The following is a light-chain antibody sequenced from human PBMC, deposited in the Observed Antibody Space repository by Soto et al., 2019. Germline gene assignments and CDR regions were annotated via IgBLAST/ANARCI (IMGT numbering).Light chain of an antibody. Sequence: QSVLTQPASVSGSPGQSITISCTGTSSDVGGYNYVSWYQQHPGKAPKLMIYDVSKRPSGVPDRFSGSKSGNTASLTISGLQAEDEADYYCCSYAGSYIYVFGTGTKVTAL. V-gene: IGLV2-11*01. CDR3: CSYAGSYIYV. J-gene: IGLJ1*01. CDR2: DVS. CDR1: SSDVGGYNY.